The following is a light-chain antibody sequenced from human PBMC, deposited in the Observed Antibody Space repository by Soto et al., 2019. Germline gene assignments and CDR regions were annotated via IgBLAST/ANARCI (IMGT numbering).Light chain of an antibody. V-gene: IGKV1-5*01. CDR2: DAS. Sequence: DIQMTQSPSTLSTSVGDRVTITCRASHSISSWLAWYQQKPGKAPKLLIYDASSLESGVPSRFSGSGSGTEFTLTISSLQPDDFATYYCQQYNSFRTFGQGTKLEIK. J-gene: IGKJ1*01. CDR1: HSISSW. CDR3: QQYNSFRT.